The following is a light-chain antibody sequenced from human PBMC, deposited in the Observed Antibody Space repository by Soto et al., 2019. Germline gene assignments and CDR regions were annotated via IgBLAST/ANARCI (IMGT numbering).Light chain of an antibody. CDR3: QKYNSAPRT. V-gene: IGKV1-27*01. CDR1: QGIGID. CDR2: AES. Sequence: DIQMTQSPSSLSASLGDRVTITCRASQGIGIDLAWYQQKPGKVPKLLIYAESTLQSVVPSRFSGRGSVTDFTLTISSLQPEDVATYYCQKYNSAPRTFGQGTRVQI. J-gene: IGKJ1*01.